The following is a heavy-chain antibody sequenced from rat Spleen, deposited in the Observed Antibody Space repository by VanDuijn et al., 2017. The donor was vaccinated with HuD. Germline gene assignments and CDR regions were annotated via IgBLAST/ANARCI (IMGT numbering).Heavy chain of an antibody. CDR2: ISYDVTST. CDR3: ARHWNDDYFDY. CDR1: GFTFSDYN. Sequence: EVQLVESGGGLVQPGRSLKLSCAASGFTFSDYNMAWVRQAPKKGLEWVATISYDVTSTYYRDSVKGRFTISRDNAKSTLYLQMDSLRSEDTATYYCARHWNDDYFDYWGQGVMVTVSS. V-gene: IGHV5-7*01. J-gene: IGHJ2*01.